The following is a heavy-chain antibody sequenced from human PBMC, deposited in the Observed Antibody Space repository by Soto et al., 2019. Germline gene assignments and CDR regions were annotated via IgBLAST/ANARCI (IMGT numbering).Heavy chain of an antibody. Sequence: GGSLRLSCAASGFTFSSYAMSWVRQAPGKGLEWVSAISGSGGSTYYADSVKGRFTISRDNSKNTLYLQMNSLRAEDTAVYYCAKDAPWLGYCSSTSCYGFDYWGQGTLVTVSS. CDR2: ISGSGGST. D-gene: IGHD2-2*01. V-gene: IGHV3-23*01. CDR1: GFTFSSYA. CDR3: AKDAPWLGYCSSTSCYGFDY. J-gene: IGHJ4*02.